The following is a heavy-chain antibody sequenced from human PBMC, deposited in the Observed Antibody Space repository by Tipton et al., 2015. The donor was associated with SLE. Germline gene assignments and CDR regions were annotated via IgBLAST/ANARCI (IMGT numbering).Heavy chain of an antibody. J-gene: IGHJ4*02. CDR1: GGSISSGGYY. V-gene: IGHV4-31*03. CDR3: ARLVSWPYYFDY. Sequence: TLSLTCTVSGGSISSGGYYWSWIRQHPGKGLEWIGYIYYSGSTYYNPSLKSRVTISEDTSKNQFSLKLSSVTAADTAVYYCARLVSWPYYFDYWGQGTLVTVSS. CDR2: IYYSGST. D-gene: IGHD6-13*01.